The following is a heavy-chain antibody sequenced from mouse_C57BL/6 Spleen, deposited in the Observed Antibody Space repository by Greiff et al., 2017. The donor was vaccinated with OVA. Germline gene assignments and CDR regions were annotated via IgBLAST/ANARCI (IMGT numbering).Heavy chain of an antibody. CDR2: ISYDGSN. V-gene: IGHV3-6*01. Sequence: EVKVEESGPGLVKPSQSLSLTCSVTGYSITSGYYWNWIRQFPGNKLEWMGYISYDGSNNYNPSLKNRISIARDTSKNKFFLKLNSVTTEDTATYYCAILFSLRDSDGYPHFDVWGTGTTVTVSS. CDR1: GYSITSGYY. J-gene: IGHJ1*03. CDR3: AILFSLRDSDGYPHFDV. D-gene: IGHD2-3*01.